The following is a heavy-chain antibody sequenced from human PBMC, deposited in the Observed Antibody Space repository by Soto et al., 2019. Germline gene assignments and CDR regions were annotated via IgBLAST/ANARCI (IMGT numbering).Heavy chain of an antibody. J-gene: IGHJ5*02. CDR3: ARGGITIFGVVIMDNWFDP. CDR2: INHSGST. D-gene: IGHD3-3*01. Sequence: SETLSLTCAVYGGSFSGYYWSWIRQPPGKGLEWIGEINHSGSTNYNPSLKSRVTISVDTSKNQFSLKLRSVTAADTAVYYCARGGITIFGVVIMDNWFDPWGQGTLVTVSS. V-gene: IGHV4-34*01. CDR1: GGSFSGYY.